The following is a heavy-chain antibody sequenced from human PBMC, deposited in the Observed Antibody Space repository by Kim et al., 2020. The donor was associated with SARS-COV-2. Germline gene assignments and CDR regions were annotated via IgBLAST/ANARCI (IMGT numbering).Heavy chain of an antibody. J-gene: IGHJ3*02. V-gene: IGHV3-21*01. Sequence: DSGKGRFTISRDNAKNSLYLKMNSLRAEDTAVYYCARDVPYSSSSHAFDIWGQGTMVTVSS. CDR3: ARDVPYSSSSHAFDI. D-gene: IGHD6-6*01.